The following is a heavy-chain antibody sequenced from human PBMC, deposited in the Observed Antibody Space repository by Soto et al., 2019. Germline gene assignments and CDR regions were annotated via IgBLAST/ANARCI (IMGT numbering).Heavy chain of an antibody. CDR2: IKQDGSEK. J-gene: IGHJ5*02. CDR3: ARDDSGWYQNWFDP. D-gene: IGHD6-19*01. Sequence: GGLRLSCAASGFTFSSYWMSWVRQAPGKGLEWVANIKQDGSEKYYVDSVKGRFTISRDNAKNSLYLQMNSLRAEDTAVYYCARDDSGWYQNWFDPWGQGTLVTVSS. CDR1: GFTFSSYW. V-gene: IGHV3-7*01.